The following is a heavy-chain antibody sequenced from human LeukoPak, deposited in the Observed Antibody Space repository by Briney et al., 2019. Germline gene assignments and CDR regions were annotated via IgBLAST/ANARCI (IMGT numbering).Heavy chain of an antibody. CDR3: AKGLHSSISYGVDY. CDR1: GFTFSNYA. Sequence: GGSLRLSCIASGFTFSNYAMTWVRQAPGKGLEWVSSISGSGGTTYYADSVKGRFTISRDNSKNTLYLQRSSLRVEDTAVYYCAKGLHSSISYGVDYWGQGTLVTVSS. CDR2: ISGSGGTT. D-gene: IGHD6-13*01. J-gene: IGHJ4*02. V-gene: IGHV3-23*01.